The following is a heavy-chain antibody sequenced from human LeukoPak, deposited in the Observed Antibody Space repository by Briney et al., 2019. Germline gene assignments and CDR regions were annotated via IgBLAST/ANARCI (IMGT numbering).Heavy chain of an antibody. CDR2: IYYSGST. CDR1: GGSISSGGYY. J-gene: IGHJ4*02. V-gene: IGHV4-61*08. CDR3: ARSRVYYYDSSGYLDY. D-gene: IGHD3-22*01. Sequence: SQTLSLSCTVSGGSISSGGYYWSWIRQPPGKGLEWLGYIYYSGSTNYNPSLKSRVTISVDTSKNQFSLKLSSVTAADTAVYYCARSRVYYYDSSGYLDYWGQGTLVTVSS.